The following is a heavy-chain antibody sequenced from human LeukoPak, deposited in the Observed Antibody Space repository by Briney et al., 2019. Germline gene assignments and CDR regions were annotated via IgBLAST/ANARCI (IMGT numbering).Heavy chain of an antibody. V-gene: IGHV4-59*11. CDR3: VRDALEGYYSYYYMDV. CDR1: GGPIISHY. D-gene: IGHD1-1*01. Sequence: SETLSLTCSVSGGPIISHYWSWIRQPPGKGLEWIGYISNSGSTDCTPSLRSRVTISINTSKNQFSLKLTSVTAADSAVYYCVRDALEGYYSYYYMDVWGRGTTVTVSS. J-gene: IGHJ6*03. CDR2: ISNSGST.